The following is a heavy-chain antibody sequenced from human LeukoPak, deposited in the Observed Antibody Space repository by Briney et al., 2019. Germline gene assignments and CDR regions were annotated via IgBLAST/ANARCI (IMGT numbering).Heavy chain of an antibody. J-gene: IGHJ4*02. D-gene: IGHD3-3*02. CDR1: GYTFTNYG. CDR3: ATFYGDY. CDR2: ISPNNGNT. Sequence: GASVKVSCKASGYTFTNYGITWVRQAPGQGLEWMGWISPNNGNTNYARKLQGRVTMTTDTSTSTAYMELSSLRSEDTAVYYCATFYGDYWGQGTLVTVSS. V-gene: IGHV1-18*01.